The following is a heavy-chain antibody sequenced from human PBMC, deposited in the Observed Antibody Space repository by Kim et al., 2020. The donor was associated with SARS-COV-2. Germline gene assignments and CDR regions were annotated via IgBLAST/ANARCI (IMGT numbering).Heavy chain of an antibody. Sequence: GGSLRLSCKGSGVSFSSSAINWVRRAPGKGHEWVAVIWSDGRTTAYAESVNGRFDVSRDKSRNMVFLQMNALRVDDTDVYFCSIVAGGEWGQGTPVIVSS. J-gene: IGHJ4*02. CDR1: GVSFSSSA. CDR3: SIVAGGE. V-gene: IGHV3-33*04. D-gene: IGHD5-12*01. CDR2: IWSDGRTT.